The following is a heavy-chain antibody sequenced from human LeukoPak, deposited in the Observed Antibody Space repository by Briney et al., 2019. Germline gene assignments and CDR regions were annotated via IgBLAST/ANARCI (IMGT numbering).Heavy chain of an antibody. CDR1: DYSISSGYY. J-gene: IGHJ6*03. CDR3: ARTTMVRGTYYMDV. D-gene: IGHD3-10*01. Sequence: SETLSLTCTVSDYSISSGYYCGWIRQPPGKGLEWIGNIYHSGSTYYNPSLKSRVTISVDTSKNQFSLRLSSVTAADTAVYYCARTTMVRGTYYMDVWGKGTTVTVSS. V-gene: IGHV4-38-2*02. CDR2: IYHSGST.